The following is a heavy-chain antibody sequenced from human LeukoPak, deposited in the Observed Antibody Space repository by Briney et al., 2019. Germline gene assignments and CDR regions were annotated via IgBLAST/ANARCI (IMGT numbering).Heavy chain of an antibody. CDR3: ARDPLQSYYYGSGSYGNG. CDR1: GYTFTGYY. D-gene: IGHD3-10*01. Sequence: GASVKVSCKASGYTFTGYYMHWVRQAPGQGLEWMGWINPNSGGTNYAQKFQGRVTMTRDTSISTAYMELSRLRSDDTAVYYCARDPLQSYYYGSGSYGNGWGQGTPVTVSS. CDR2: INPNSGGT. V-gene: IGHV1-2*02. J-gene: IGHJ4*02.